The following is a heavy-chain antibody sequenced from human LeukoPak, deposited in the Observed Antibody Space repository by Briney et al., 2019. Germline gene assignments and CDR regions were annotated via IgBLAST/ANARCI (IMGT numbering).Heavy chain of an antibody. CDR3: ARANYDFWSGYSD. Sequence: SETLSLTCTVSGGSISSGGYYWSWIRQPPGKGLEWIGEINHSGSTNYNPSLKSRVTISVDTSKNQFSLKLSSVTAADTAVYYCARANYDFWSGYSDWGQGTLVTVSS. CDR1: GGSISSGGYY. V-gene: IGHV4-39*07. J-gene: IGHJ4*02. CDR2: INHSGST. D-gene: IGHD3-3*01.